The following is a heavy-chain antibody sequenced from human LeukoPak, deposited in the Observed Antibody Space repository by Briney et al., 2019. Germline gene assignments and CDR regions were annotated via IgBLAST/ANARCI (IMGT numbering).Heavy chain of an antibody. CDR3: AKGGYQLLRSWFDP. V-gene: IGHV3-48*01. CDR2: INSIRTT. Sequence: GGSLRLSCAASGFTFGPYSINWIRQAPGKGLEWVSYINSIRTTYYADSVKGRFTISRDNSKNTLYLQMNSLRAEDTAVYYCAKGGYQLLRSWFDPWGQGTLVTVSS. D-gene: IGHD2-2*01. CDR1: GFTFGPYS. J-gene: IGHJ5*02.